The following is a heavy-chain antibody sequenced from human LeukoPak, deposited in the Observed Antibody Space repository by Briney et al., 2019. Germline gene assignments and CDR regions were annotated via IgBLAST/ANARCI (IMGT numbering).Heavy chain of an antibody. CDR3: ARGRGYSFWFDP. Sequence: LSLTCTVSGGSIGSGGYYWSWIRQHPGKGLEWIGYIYYSGSTYYNPSLKSRVTISVDTSKNQFSLKLSSVTAADTAVYYCARGRGYSFWFDPWGQGTLVTVSS. CDR2: IYYSGST. V-gene: IGHV4-31*03. D-gene: IGHD5-18*01. J-gene: IGHJ5*02. CDR1: GGSIGSGGYY.